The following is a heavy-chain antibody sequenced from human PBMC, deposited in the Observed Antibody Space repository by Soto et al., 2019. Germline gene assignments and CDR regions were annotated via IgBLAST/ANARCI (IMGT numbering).Heavy chain of an antibody. CDR2: IYPDSGGT. J-gene: IGHJ4*02. D-gene: IGHD2-8*01. CDR1: GYTFSGFY. CDR3: RVTGVSEVDY. Sequence: GASVKVSCKTSGYTFSGFYIQWVRQAPGQGLESMGWIYPDSGGTDYAQKFQGRVTMTRDTSISTAYMELSRLRSDDTAVYYCRVTGVSEVDYWGQGTMVTVSS. V-gene: IGHV1-2*02.